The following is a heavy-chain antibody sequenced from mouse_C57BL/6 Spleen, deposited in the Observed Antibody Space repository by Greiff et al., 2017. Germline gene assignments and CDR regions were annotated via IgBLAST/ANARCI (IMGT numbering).Heavy chain of an antibody. Sequence: LQESGPGLVAPSQSLSITCTVSGFSLTSYGVHWVRQPPGKGLEWLVVIWSDGSTTYNSALKSRLSISKDNSKSQVFLKMNSLQTDDTAMYYCARHDYYDGSSYGFAYWGQGTLVTVSA. J-gene: IGHJ3*01. CDR2: IWSDGST. D-gene: IGHD1-1*01. V-gene: IGHV2-6-1*01. CDR3: ARHDYYDGSSYGFAY. CDR1: GFSLTSYG.